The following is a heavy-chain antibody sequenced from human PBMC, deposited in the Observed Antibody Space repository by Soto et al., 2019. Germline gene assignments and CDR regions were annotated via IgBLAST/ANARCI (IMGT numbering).Heavy chain of an antibody. Sequence: PSETLPLTCAVYGGSFSGYYWSGIRQPPGKGLEWIGEINHSGSTNYNPSLTSRVNMSVDTSKNQLSMKLSSVTAAHTAVYDCAKYMVGGPLKLERWGQGTQVRVSS. D-gene: IGHD1-26*01. CDR1: GGSFSGYY. CDR3: AKYMVGGPLKLER. CDR2: INHSGST. J-gene: IGHJ4*02. V-gene: IGHV4-34*01.